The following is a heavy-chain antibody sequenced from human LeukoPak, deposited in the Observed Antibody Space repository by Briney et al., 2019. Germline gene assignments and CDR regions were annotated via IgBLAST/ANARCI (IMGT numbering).Heavy chain of an antibody. D-gene: IGHD4-17*01. CDR2: IFHTGST. CDR1: GFTFSIYAM. CDR3: ARNGYYSADY. Sequence: GSLRLSCAASGFTFSIYAMSWVRQPPGKGLEWLGEIFHTGSTNYNPSFKSRVIISVDKSNNQFFLQLSSVTAADTAVYYCARNGYYSADYWGQGTLVTVSS. J-gene: IGHJ4*02. V-gene: IGHV4-4*02.